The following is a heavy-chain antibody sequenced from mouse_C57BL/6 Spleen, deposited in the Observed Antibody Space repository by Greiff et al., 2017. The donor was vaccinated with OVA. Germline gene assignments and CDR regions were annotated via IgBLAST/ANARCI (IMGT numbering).Heavy chain of an antibody. J-gene: IGHJ3*01. CDR2: IHPNSGST. V-gene: IGHV1-64*01. CDR3: ARHYGSSYEAWFAY. Sequence: QVHVKQSGAELVKPGASVKLSCKASGYTFTSYWMHWVKQRPGQGLEWIGMIHPNSGSTNYNEKFKSKATLTVDKSSSTAYMQLSSLTSEDSAVYYCARHYGSSYEAWFAYWGQGTLVTVSA. CDR1: GYTFTSYW. D-gene: IGHD1-1*01.